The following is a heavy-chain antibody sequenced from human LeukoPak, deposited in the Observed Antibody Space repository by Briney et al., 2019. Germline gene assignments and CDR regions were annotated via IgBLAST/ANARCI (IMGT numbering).Heavy chain of an antibody. CDR2: IKQDGSEK. CDR1: GFTFSSYW. V-gene: IGHV3-7*01. CDR3: GYGSGWIFDC. D-gene: IGHD6-19*01. J-gene: IGHJ4*02. Sequence: GGSLRLSCAASGFTFSSYWMNWARQAPGKGLEWVANIKQDGSEKFYVDSVKGRFTISRDNAKNSLYLQMNSLRVEDTAMYYCGYGSGWIFDCRGQGALVTVSS.